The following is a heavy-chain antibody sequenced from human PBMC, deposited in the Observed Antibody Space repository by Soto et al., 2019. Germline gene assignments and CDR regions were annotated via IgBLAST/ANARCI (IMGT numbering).Heavy chain of an antibody. CDR3: VRVEGIVVVVAATHYY. CDR1: GYTFTSYG. J-gene: IGHJ4*02. V-gene: IGHV1-18*01. CDR2: ISAYNGNT. D-gene: IGHD2-15*01. Sequence: QVQLVQSGAEVKKPGASVKVSCKASGYTFTSYGISWVRQAPGQGLEWMGWISAYNGNTNYAQKLQGRVTMTTDTSTSTDYMELRSLRSDDTAVYYCVRVEGIVVVVAATHYYWGQGTLVTVSS.